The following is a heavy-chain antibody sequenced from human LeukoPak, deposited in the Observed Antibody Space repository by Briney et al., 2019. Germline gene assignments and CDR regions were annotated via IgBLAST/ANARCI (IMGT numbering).Heavy chain of an antibody. J-gene: IGHJ4*02. CDR3: ARANPTTMAGFDY. CDR2: INPNSGGT. V-gene: IGHV1-2*02. CDR1: GYTFTGYY. D-gene: IGHD3-10*01. Sequence: ASVTVSCTASGYTFTGYYMHWVRQAPGHGLEGLGWINPNSGGTNYAQKFQGRVTMSRDTSISTSYMELSRLRSDDTSVYYCARANPTTMAGFDYWVQGGLVSDSS.